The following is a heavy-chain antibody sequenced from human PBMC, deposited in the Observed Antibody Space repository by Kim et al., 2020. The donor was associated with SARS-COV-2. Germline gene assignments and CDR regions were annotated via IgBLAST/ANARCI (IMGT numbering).Heavy chain of an antibody. CDR3: ATDYYCSGWGTFDF. V-gene: IGHV3-9*01. J-gene: IGHJ4*02. D-gene: IGHD3-10*01. Sequence: SEKARFTINREKAKDSLYLQMHSLKPEDTALYYCATDYYCSGWGTFDFWGQGTLVTVSS.